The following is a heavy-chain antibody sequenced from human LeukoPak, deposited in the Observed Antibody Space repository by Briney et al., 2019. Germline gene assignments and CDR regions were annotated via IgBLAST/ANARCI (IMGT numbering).Heavy chain of an antibody. Sequence: PSQTLSLTCTVSGGSISSGSYYWSWIRQPAGKGLEWIGRIYTSGSTNYNPSLKSRVTISVDTSNNQFSLKLSSVTAADTAVYFCARVAHYYYMDGWGKGTTVTVSS. CDR3: ARVAHYYYMDG. CDR1: GGSISSGSYY. V-gene: IGHV4-61*02. CDR2: IYTSGST. J-gene: IGHJ6*03.